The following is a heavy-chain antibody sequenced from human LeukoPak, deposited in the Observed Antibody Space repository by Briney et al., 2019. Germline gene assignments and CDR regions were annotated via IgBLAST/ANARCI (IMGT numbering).Heavy chain of an antibody. Sequence: SETLSLTCAVYGGSFSGYYWSWIRQPPGRGLEWIGEINPSGSTNYNPSLKSRVTISVDTSKNQFSLKVSSVTAADTAVYYCARHCTTSNCYRYWGQGTLVTVSS. J-gene: IGHJ4*02. CDR3: ARHCTTSNCYRY. CDR1: GGSFSGYY. CDR2: INPSGST. V-gene: IGHV4-34*01. D-gene: IGHD2-8*01.